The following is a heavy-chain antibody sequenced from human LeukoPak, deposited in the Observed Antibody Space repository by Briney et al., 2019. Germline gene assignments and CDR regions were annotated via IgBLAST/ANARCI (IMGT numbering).Heavy chain of an antibody. V-gene: IGHV1-2*02. Sequence: GASVKVSCKASGYTFTGYYMHWVRQAPGQGLEWMGWINPNSGGTNYAQKFQGRVTMTRDTSISTAYMELSRLRSDDTAVYYCAREYYDYAWGSYRYFDYWGQGTLVTVSS. CDR1: GYTFTGYY. J-gene: IGHJ4*02. CDR3: AREYYDYAWGSYRYFDY. D-gene: IGHD3-16*02. CDR2: INPNSGGT.